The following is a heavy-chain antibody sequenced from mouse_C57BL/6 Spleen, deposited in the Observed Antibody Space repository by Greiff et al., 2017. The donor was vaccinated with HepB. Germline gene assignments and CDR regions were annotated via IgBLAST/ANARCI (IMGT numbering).Heavy chain of an antibody. V-gene: IGHV1-55*01. CDR2: IYPGSGST. CDR1: GYTFTSYW. D-gene: IGHD2-4*01. J-gene: IGHJ2*01. Sequence: VQLQQSGAELVKPGASVKMSCKASGYTFTSYWITWVKQRPGQGLEWIGDIYPGSGSTNYNEKFKSKATLTVDTSSSTAYMQLSSLTSEDSAVYYCATPYDYDETFDYWGQGTTLTVSS. CDR3: ATPYDYDETFDY.